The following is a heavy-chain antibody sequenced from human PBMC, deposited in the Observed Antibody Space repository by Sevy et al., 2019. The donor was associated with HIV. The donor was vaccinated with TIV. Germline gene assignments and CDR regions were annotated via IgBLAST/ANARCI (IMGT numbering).Heavy chain of an antibody. V-gene: IGHV3-74*01. CDR1: GFTFSSHW. Sequence: GRSLRLSCAASGFTFSSHWMHWVRQAPGKGLVWVSRLNGDGSSASYADFVKGRFTISRDNGKNTVNLQISSLTADDTAVYDCTRGRSGTYGWFDPWGQGTLVTVSS. CDR3: TRGRSGTYGWFDP. CDR2: LNGDGSSA. D-gene: IGHD4-17*01. J-gene: IGHJ5*02.